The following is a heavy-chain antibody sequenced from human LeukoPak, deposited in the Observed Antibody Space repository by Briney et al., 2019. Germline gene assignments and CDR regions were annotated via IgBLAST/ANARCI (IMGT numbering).Heavy chain of an antibody. Sequence: GGSLRLSCAASGFPLSSYSINWVRQAPGKGQEWVSYISSSGSAIYYVDSVKGRFTVSRDNAKNSLFLQMNSPRAEDTAVYYCVRVKGSYFDYWGQGALVTVSS. D-gene: IGHD2-15*01. CDR3: VRVKGSYFDY. CDR2: ISSSGSAI. V-gene: IGHV3-48*01. J-gene: IGHJ4*02. CDR1: GFPLSSYS.